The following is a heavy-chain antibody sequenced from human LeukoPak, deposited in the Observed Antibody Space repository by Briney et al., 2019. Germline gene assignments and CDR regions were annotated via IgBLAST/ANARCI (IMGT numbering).Heavy chain of an antibody. CDR3: ARDGMLYYYDSSGYNDY. J-gene: IGHJ4*02. CDR2: IIPILGIA. D-gene: IGHD3-22*01. CDR1: GGTFSSYA. V-gene: IGHV1-69*04. Sequence: SVRVSCKASGGTFSSYAISWVRQAPGQGLEWMGRIIPILGIANYAQKFQGRVTITADKSTSTAYMELSSLRSDDTAVYYCARDGMLYYYDSSGYNDYWGQGTLVTVSS.